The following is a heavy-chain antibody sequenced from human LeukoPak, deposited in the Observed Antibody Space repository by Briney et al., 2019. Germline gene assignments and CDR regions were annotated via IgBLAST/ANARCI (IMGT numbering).Heavy chain of an antibody. D-gene: IGHD6-6*01. Sequence: SETLSLTCTVSGYSISSGYYWGWIRQPPGKGLEWIGSIYHSGSTYYNPSLKSRVTISVDTPKNQFSLKLSSVTAADTAVYYCASLQLEYSSSWYFDYWGQGTLVTVSS. CDR2: IYHSGST. CDR3: ASLQLEYSSSWYFDY. CDR1: GYSISSGYY. J-gene: IGHJ4*02. V-gene: IGHV4-38-2*02.